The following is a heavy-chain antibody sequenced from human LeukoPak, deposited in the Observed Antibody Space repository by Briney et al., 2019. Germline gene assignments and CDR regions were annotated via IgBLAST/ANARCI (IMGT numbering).Heavy chain of an antibody. J-gene: IGHJ4*02. CDR1: GFTFSSYA. Sequence: GGSLRLFCAASGFTFSSYAMSWVRQAPGKGLEWVSAISGSGGSTYYADSVKGRFTISRDNSKNTLYLQMNSLRAEDTAVYYCAKADGSYYYDSSGYNFGYYFDYWGQGTLVTVSS. CDR2: ISGSGGST. V-gene: IGHV3-23*01. D-gene: IGHD3-22*01. CDR3: AKADGSYYYDSSGYNFGYYFDY.